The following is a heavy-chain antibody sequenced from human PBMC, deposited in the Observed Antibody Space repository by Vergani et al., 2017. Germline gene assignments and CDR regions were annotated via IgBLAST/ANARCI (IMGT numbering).Heavy chain of an antibody. D-gene: IGHD3-3*01. Sequence: QLQLQESGPGLVKPSETLSITCTVPGGSISSSSYYWGWIRQPPGKGLEWIGSIYYSGSTYYNPSLKSRDTISVDTSKNQFSLKLSSVTAADTAVYYCASRPDLWGGSGWFDPWGQGTLVTVSS. CDR3: ASRPDLWGGSGWFDP. V-gene: IGHV4-39*01. CDR1: GGSISSSSYY. CDR2: IYYSGST. J-gene: IGHJ5*02.